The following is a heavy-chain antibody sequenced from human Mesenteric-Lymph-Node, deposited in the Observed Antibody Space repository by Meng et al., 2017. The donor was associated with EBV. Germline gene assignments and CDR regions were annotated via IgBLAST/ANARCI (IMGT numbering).Heavy chain of an antibody. V-gene: IGHV4-34*02. D-gene: IGHD4-23*01. CDR3: ARGGGVLTPLDY. J-gene: IGHJ4*02. Sequence: QVQFPPWGAGLLKPSETLPLTCAVYGDSFSGYFWSWIRQPLGKGLEWIGEINHSGGTNYNPSLESRVTISVDASKNQFSLKLRSVTAADTAVYYCARGGGVLTPLDYWGQGGLVTVSS. CDR1: GDSFSGYF. CDR2: INHSGGT.